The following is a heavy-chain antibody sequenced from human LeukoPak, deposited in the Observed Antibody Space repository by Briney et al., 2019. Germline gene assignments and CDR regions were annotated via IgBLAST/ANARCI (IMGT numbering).Heavy chain of an antibody. CDR2: INPNSGGT. J-gene: IGHJ4*02. V-gene: IGHV1-2*02. Sequence: ASVNVSFTASGYTFTVYYMHWVRQAPGQGLEWMGWINPNSGGTNYAQKFQGRVTMTRDTSISTAYMELSRLRSDDTAVYYCARADSSGWYGDYWGQGTLVTVSS. D-gene: IGHD6-19*01. CDR1: GYTFTVYY. CDR3: ARADSSGWYGDY.